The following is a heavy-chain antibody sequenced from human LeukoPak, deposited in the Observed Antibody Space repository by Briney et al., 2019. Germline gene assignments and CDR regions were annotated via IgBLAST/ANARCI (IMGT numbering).Heavy chain of an antibody. CDR1: GGSIRSGDNY. CDR2: IYHSGST. CDR3: ARDSSGASYVV. Sequence: SETLSHTCTVSGGSIRSGDNYWSWIRQPPGKGLEWIGYIYHSGSTYYNPSLESRVTVSVDTSKNQFSLKLRSVTAADTAVYYCARDSSGASYVVWGQGKLVTVSS. J-gene: IGHJ4*02. V-gene: IGHV4-30-4*01. D-gene: IGHD1-26*01.